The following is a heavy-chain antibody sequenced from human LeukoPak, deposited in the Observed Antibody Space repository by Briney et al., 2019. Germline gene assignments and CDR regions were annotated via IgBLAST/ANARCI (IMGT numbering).Heavy chain of an antibody. CDR1: GYSISSGYY. D-gene: IGHD2-2*01. CDR3: ARGYCSSTSCRRGHWFDP. CDR2: IYHSGST. Sequence: SETLSLTCTVSGYSISSGYYWGWIRQPPGKGLEWIGSIYHSGSTYYNPSLKSRVTISVDTSKNQFSLKLSSVTAADTAVYYCARGYCSSTSCRRGHWFDPWGQGTLVTVSS. V-gene: IGHV4-38-2*02. J-gene: IGHJ5*02.